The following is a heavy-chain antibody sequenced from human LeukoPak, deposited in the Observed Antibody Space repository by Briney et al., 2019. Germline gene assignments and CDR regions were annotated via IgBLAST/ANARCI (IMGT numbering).Heavy chain of an antibody. CDR2: IDWDDDR. CDR3: ARIAYSSTWPSYGMDV. CDR1: GFSLSITGMC. J-gene: IGHJ6*02. D-gene: IGHD6-13*01. Sequence: GPTLVNPTQTLTLTCTFSGFSLSITGMCVSWFRQPPGKALEWLARIDWDDDRYYSTSLKTRLTISKDTSKNQVVLTMTNMDPVDTATYYCARIAYSSTWPSYGMDVWGQGTTVTVSS. V-gene: IGHV2-70*11.